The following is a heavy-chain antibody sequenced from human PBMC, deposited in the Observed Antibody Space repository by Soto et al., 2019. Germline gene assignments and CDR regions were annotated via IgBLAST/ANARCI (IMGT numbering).Heavy chain of an antibody. CDR2: IYYSGNT. CDR1: GGSVSSANYY. J-gene: IGHJ4*02. D-gene: IGHD4-17*01. CDR3: ARQQNVYDYGDYVGYFDY. Sequence: SETLSLTCTVSGGSVSSANYYWGWIRQPPGKGLEWIGSIYYSGNTNYNPSLKSRVTISVDTSKNQFSLKLSSVTAADTAVYYCARQQNVYDYGDYVGYFDYWGQGTLVTVSS. V-gene: IGHV4-61*01.